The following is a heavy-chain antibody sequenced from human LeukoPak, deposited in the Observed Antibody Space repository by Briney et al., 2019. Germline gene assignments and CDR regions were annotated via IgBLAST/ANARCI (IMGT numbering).Heavy chain of an antibody. CDR3: ARQGNPIHFDY. J-gene: IGHJ4*02. CDR2: INHSGST. Sequence: PSETLSLTCAVYGGSFGGYYWSWIRQPPGKGLEWIGEINHSGSTNYNPSLKSRVTISVDPSKNQFSLKLSSVTAADTAVYYCARQGNPIHFDYWGQGALVTVSS. V-gene: IGHV4-34*01. CDR1: GGSFGGYY. D-gene: IGHD1-14*01.